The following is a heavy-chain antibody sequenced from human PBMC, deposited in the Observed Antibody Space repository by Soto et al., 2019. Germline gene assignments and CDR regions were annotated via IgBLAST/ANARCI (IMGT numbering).Heavy chain of an antibody. CDR1: GGSISSYY. D-gene: IGHD7-27*01. J-gene: IGHJ6*02. Sequence: SETLSLTCTVSGGSISSYYWNWIRQPPGKGLEWIGFIYYTGTTNYNPSLKSRVTISADTSKNQFSLKLSSVTAADTAVYYCASRTGRGYYGMDVWGQGTTVTVSS. CDR2: IYYTGTT. V-gene: IGHV4-59*01. CDR3: ASRTGRGYYGMDV.